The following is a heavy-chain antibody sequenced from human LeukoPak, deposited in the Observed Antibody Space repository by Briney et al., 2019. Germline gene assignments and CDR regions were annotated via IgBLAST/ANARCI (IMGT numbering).Heavy chain of an antibody. CDR2: IYTSGST. Sequence: SETLSLTCTVSGGSISSYYWTWIRQPAGKGLEWIGRIYTSGSTYYNPSLKSRVTISVDTSKNQFSLKLSSVTAADTAVYYCARQPRYCSSTSCYYYYYRDVWGKGTTVTVSS. D-gene: IGHD2-2*01. V-gene: IGHV4-4*07. CDR3: ARQPRYCSSTSCYYYYYRDV. CDR1: GGSISSYY. J-gene: IGHJ6*03.